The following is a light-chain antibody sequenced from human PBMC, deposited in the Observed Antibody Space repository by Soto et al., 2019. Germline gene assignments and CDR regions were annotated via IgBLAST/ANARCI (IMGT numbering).Light chain of an antibody. CDR3: QQLNSYPFLT. J-gene: IGKJ4*01. V-gene: IGKV1-9*01. CDR2: AAS. CDR1: QGISSY. Sequence: IQLTQSPSFLSASVGDRVTITCRASQGISSYLAWYQQKPGKAPKLLIYAASTLQSGVQSRFSGSGSGTEFPLTISSLQPEDFATYYCQQLNSYPFLTFGGGTKVEIK.